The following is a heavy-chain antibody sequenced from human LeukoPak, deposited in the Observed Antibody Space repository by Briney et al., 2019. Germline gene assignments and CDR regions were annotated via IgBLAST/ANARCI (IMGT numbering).Heavy chain of an antibody. V-gene: IGHV4-30-4*01. CDR3: ARDFADTDTRTADVYYTDV. CDR1: GGSISSGDYY. Sequence: SETLSLTCTVSGGSISSGDYYWSWIRQPPGKGLEWIGYIYYSGSTYYNPSLKSRVTISVDTSKNQFSLKLSSVTAADTAVYYCARDFADTDTRTADVYYTDVWGKGTTVTVSS. CDR2: IYYSGST. D-gene: IGHD5-18*01. J-gene: IGHJ6*03.